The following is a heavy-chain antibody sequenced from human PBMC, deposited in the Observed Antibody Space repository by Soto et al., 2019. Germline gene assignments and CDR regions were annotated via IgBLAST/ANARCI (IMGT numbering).Heavy chain of an antibody. CDR3: ASRDPGTSVDY. V-gene: IGHV4-4*02. CDR2: IYRTGST. Sequence: SETLSLTCAVSGGSISSNNWWTWVRQPPGQGLEWIGEIYRTGSTNYNPSLKSRVTISLDKSENQFSLKVTSLTAADTAVYYCASRDPGTSVDYWGQGTLVTVSS. CDR1: GGSISSNNW. D-gene: IGHD1-7*01. J-gene: IGHJ4*02.